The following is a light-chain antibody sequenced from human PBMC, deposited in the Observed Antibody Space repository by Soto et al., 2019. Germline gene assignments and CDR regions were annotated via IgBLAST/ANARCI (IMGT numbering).Light chain of an antibody. CDR2: GAS. CDR3: QQSHNWYT. J-gene: IGKJ2*01. V-gene: IGKV3-15*01. Sequence: EIVMTQSPATLSVSPGERATLSCRASQSVSSNLAWYQQKPGQAPRLLIYGASTRATGTPARFSGSGSGTEFTLTISSLQSEDFAVYYCQQSHNWYTFGQGTEVEIK. CDR1: QSVSSN.